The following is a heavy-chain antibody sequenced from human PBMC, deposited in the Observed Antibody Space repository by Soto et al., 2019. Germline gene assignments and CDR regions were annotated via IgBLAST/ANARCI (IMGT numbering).Heavy chain of an antibody. D-gene: IGHD1-1*01. CDR2: IIPSVGTA. J-gene: IGHJ4*02. V-gene: IGHV1-69*01. Sequence: QVQLVQSGAEVKQPGSSVKVSCKASGDSFSTCTIIWVRQAPGQGLEWMGGIIPSVGTANFANEFQGRITITADESTSTSYMELNNLRPAYTAVYRRARKGPYDFYFASWGQGTLVTVSS. CDR1: GDSFSTCT. CDR3: ARKGPYDFYFAS.